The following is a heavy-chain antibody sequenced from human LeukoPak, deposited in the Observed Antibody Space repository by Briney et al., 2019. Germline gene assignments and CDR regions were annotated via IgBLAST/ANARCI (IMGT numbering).Heavy chain of an antibody. CDR2: IIPIFGTA. D-gene: IGHD3-9*01. J-gene: IGHJ6*02. Sequence: SVKVSCKASGGTFSSCAISWVRQAPGQGLEWMGGIIPIFGTANYAQKFQGRVTITADESTSTAYMELSSLRSEDTAVYYCARAIPQGHDILTGPHMDVWGQGTTVTVSS. CDR1: GGTFSSCA. CDR3: ARAIPQGHDILTGPHMDV. V-gene: IGHV1-69*13.